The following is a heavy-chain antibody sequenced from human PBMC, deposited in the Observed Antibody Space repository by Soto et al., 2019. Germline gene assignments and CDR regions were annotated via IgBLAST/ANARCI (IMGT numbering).Heavy chain of an antibody. Sequence: ASVKVSCKASGFTFTSSAVQWVRQARGQRLEWIGWIVVGSGNTNNAQKFQERVTITRDMSTSTAYMELSSLRSEDTAVYYCAAVGGTGTFNGMDVWGQGTTVTVSS. CDR3: AAVGGTGTFNGMDV. D-gene: IGHD1-1*01. CDR2: IVVGSGNT. V-gene: IGHV1-58*01. J-gene: IGHJ6*02. CDR1: GFTFTSSA.